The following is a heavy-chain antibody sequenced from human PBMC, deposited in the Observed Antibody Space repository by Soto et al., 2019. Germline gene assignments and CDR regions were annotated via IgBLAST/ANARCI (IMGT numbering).Heavy chain of an antibody. CDR3: AREDDSGGHRFGL. CDR2: ISISGGIK. Sequence: GGSLRLSCAASGFTFSAYEFIWVRQAPGKGLEWISYISISGGIKYYAESVKGRFTISRDNPQKSVYLQMNSLRAEDTALYYCAREDDSGGHRFGLWGQGTLVTVSS. CDR1: GFTFSAYE. D-gene: IGHD3-22*01. V-gene: IGHV3-48*03. J-gene: IGHJ5*02.